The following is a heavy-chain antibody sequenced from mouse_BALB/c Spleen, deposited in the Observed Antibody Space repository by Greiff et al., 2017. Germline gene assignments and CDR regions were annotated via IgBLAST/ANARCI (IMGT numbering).Heavy chain of an antibody. CDR2: IDPANGNT. CDR1: GFNIKDTY. V-gene: IGHV14-3*02. CDR3: ARTGYYRYDAGAFDY. J-gene: IGHJ2*01. Sequence: EVQLQQSGAELVKPGASVKLSCTASGFNIKDTYMHWVKQRPEQGLEWIGRIDPANGNTKYDPKFQGKATITADTSSNTAYLQLSSLTSEDTAVYYCARTGYYRYDAGAFDYWGQGTTLTVSS. D-gene: IGHD2-14*01.